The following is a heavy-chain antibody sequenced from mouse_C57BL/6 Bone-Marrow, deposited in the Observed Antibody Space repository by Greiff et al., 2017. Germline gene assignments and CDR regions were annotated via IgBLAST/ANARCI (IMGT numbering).Heavy chain of an antibody. J-gene: IGHJ2*01. V-gene: IGHV5-6*01. CDR1: GFTFSSYG. CDR2: ISSGGSYT. CDR3: ARDPFFSYFDY. Sequence: EVKLMESGGDLVKPGGSLKLSCAASGFTFSSYGMSWVRQTPDKRLEWVATISSGGSYTYYPESVQGRFTISRDNAKNTLYLQMSSLKSEDTAMYYCARDPFFSYFDYWGQGTTLTVSS.